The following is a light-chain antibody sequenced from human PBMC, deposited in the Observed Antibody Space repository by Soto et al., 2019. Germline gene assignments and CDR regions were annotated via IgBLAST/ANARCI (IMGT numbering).Light chain of an antibody. CDR3: QQYGSSPWT. Sequence: EIVLTQSPGTLSLSPRERATLSCRASQSISCDYLAWYRQRRGQAPSLLIYVASSRATGIPDRFSGSGSGTDFTLTISRLEPEDFAVYYCQQYGSSPWTFGQGTKVEI. CDR1: QSISCDY. V-gene: IGKV3-20*01. CDR2: VAS. J-gene: IGKJ1*01.